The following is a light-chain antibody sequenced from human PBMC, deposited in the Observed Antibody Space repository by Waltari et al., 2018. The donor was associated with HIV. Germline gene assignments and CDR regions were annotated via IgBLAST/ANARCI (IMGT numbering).Light chain of an antibody. Sequence: DIQMTQSPSSLSASVGDRVTITCLANQGISNSLAWYQQTPGKAPKLLVYAASRLESGVPARFSGSGSGTDYTLTISSLQPEDFATYYCQQYYSTPRTFGQGTKVEIK. V-gene: IGKV1-NL1*01. CDR3: QQYYSTPRT. CDR1: QGISNS. J-gene: IGKJ1*01. CDR2: AAS.